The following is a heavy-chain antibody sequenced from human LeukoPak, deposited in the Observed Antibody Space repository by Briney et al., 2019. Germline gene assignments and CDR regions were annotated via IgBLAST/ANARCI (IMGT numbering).Heavy chain of an antibody. D-gene: IGHD4-17*01. CDR2: ISSSSSTI. V-gene: IGHV3-48*02. J-gene: IGHJ6*02. CDR1: GFTFSSYS. CDR3: ARENYGDYGGRYGMDV. Sequence: GGSLRLSCAASGFTFSSYSMNWVRQAPGKGLEWVSYISSSSSTIYYADSVKGRFTISRDNAKNSLYLQMNSLRDEDTAVYYCARENYGDYGGRYGMDVWGQGTTVTVSS.